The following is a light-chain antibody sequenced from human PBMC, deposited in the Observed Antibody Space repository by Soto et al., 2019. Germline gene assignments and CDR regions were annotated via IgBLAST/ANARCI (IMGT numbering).Light chain of an antibody. J-gene: IGLJ1*01. CDR2: DLS. CDR1: GSDVGGCNY. CDR3: SSYTFSSTLV. V-gene: IGLV2-14*01. Sequence: QSVLTQLATVSESLGQSITISCTGPGSDVGGCNYVSWYQQHPGKAPKLMIYDLSNRPSGHSNHFSGSTSGNTPSLTISGLRAELVGDYYGSSYTFSSTLVFGTGTKVTVL.